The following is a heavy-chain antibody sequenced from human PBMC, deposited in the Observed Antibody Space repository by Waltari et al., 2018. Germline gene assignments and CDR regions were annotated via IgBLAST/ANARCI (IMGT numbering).Heavy chain of an antibody. V-gene: IGHV4-61*02. CDR1: GGSISSGSSY. J-gene: IGHJ6*02. CDR3: ARYSPAAMGPLRYYGMDV. Sequence: QVQLQESGPGLVKPSQTLSLTCTVPGGSISSGSSYWRWIRQPAGKGLEWIGRIYTSGSTNYNPSLKSRVTISVDTSKNQFSLKLSSVTAADTAVYYCARYSPAAMGPLRYYGMDVWGQGTTVTVSS. D-gene: IGHD5-18*01. CDR2: IYTSGST.